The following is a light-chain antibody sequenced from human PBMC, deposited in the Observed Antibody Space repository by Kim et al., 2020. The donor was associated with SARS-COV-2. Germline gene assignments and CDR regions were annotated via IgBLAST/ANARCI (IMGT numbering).Light chain of an antibody. Sequence: GQSITISCTGTSSYVGGYNYVSWYQQHPGKAPKLMIYDVSERPSGVSNRFSGSKSGNTASLTISGLQAEDEADYYCSSYRSSSHVVFGGGTQLTVL. CDR3: SSYRSSSHVV. V-gene: IGLV2-14*03. CDR2: DVS. CDR1: SSYVGGYNY. J-gene: IGLJ2*01.